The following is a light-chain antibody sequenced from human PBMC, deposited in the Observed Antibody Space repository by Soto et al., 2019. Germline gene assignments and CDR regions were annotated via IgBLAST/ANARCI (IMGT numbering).Light chain of an antibody. J-gene: IGKJ1*01. Sequence: DIQMTQSPSSLSASVGDRVTITCRASQSISTYLNWYQHKPGKAPDLLIYAASRLQSGVPSRFSGSGSGTDFSLTISSLQREDFSTYYCQQSYSTPRTFGQGTKVEIK. CDR2: AAS. CDR1: QSISTY. V-gene: IGKV1-39*01. CDR3: QQSYSTPRT.